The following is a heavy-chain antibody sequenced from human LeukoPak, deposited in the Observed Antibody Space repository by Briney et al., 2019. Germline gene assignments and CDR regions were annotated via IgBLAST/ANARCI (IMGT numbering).Heavy chain of an antibody. CDR1: GYTFTDYY. D-gene: IGHD3-3*01. V-gene: IGHV1-2*02. J-gene: IGHJ6*03. CDR2: MNVKTGAT. Sequence: ASVTVSCKASGYTFTDYYVHWVRQAPGHGLEWLGWMNVKTGATSSAQRFPGRFTMTRDTSIGTASMESSSLTSDDTAVYYCAKGALRFLEWLEPTRNYYYMDVWGKGTTVTVSS. CDR3: AKGALRFLEWLEPTRNYYYMDV.